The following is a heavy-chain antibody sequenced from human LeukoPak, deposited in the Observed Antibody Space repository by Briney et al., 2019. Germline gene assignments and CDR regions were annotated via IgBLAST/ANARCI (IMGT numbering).Heavy chain of an antibody. V-gene: IGHV4-34*01. CDR1: GGSFSGYY. CDR2: INHSGST. Sequence: PSETLSLTCAVYGGSFSGYYWSWIRQPPGKGLEWIGEINHSGSTNYNPSLKSRVTISVDTSKNQFSLKLGSVTAADTAVYYCARDIAAASQGYFDYWAREPWSPSPQ. CDR3: ARDIAAASQGYFDY. J-gene: IGHJ4*02. D-gene: IGHD6-13*01.